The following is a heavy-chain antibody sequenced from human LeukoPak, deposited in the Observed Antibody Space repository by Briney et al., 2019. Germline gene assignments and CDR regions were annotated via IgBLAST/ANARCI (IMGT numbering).Heavy chain of an antibody. CDR1: GGSISSYY. D-gene: IGHD5-18*01. Sequence: SETLSLTCTVSGGSISSYYWSWIRQPPGKGLEWIGYIYYSGSTNYNPSLKSRVTISVDTSKNQFSLKLSSVTAADTAVYYCARAADTAMRGEYYFDYWGQGTLVTVSS. V-gene: IGHV4-59*01. CDR3: ARAADTAMRGEYYFDY. J-gene: IGHJ4*02. CDR2: IYYSGST.